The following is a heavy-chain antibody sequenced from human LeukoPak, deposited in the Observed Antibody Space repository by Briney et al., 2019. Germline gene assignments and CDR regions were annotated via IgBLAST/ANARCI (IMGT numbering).Heavy chain of an antibody. J-gene: IGHJ6*02. CDR3: ARVLWDFWSGYSFLYGMDV. CDR2: IYTSGST. CDR1: GGSISSGSYY. V-gene: IGHV4-61*02. D-gene: IGHD3-3*01. Sequence: SETLSLTCTVSGGSISSGSYYWGWIRQPAGKGLEWIGRIYTSGSTNYNPSLKSRVTISVDTSKNQFSLKLSSVTAADTAVYYCARVLWDFWSGYSFLYGMDVWGQGTTVTASS.